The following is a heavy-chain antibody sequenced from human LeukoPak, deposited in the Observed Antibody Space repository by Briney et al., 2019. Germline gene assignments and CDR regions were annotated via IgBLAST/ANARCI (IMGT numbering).Heavy chain of an antibody. CDR2: INHSGST. CDR1: GGSFSGYY. D-gene: IGHD5-12*01. J-gene: IGHJ5*02. Sequence: SETLSLTCAVYGGSFSGYYWSWIRQPPGKGLEWIGEINHSGSTNYNPSLKNRVTISVDTSKDQFSLKLSSVTAADTAVYYCARLARGWLRLRYNWFDPWGQGTLVTVSS. CDR3: ARLARGWLRLRYNWFDP. V-gene: IGHV4-34*01.